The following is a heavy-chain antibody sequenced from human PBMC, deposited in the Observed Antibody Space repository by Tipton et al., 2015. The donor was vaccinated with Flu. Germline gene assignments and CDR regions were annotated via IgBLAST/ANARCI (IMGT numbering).Heavy chain of an antibody. Sequence: SLRLSCQASGFTFSSYGMHWVRQVTGKGLEWVSGIGSAGDTYYADSVKGRFTISRENAKNLLYLQMKSLRAGDTAVYYCARGPLPDSNWHNGTDVWGQGTSVTVFS. CDR3: ARGPLPDSNWHNGTDV. J-gene: IGHJ6*02. CDR1: GFTFSSYG. V-gene: IGHV3-13*01. CDR2: IGSAGDT. D-gene: IGHD4-11*01.